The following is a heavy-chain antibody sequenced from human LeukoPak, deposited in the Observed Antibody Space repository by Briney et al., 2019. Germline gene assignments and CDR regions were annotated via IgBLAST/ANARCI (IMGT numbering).Heavy chain of an antibody. V-gene: IGHV3-7*01. CDR3: ATLPYCSSTSCYDY. CDR1: GFTFTNYW. D-gene: IGHD2-2*01. Sequence: GGSLRLSCAASGFTFTNYWMSWVRQLQGKGLDGLPNIKQDGSEKYYVDSVKGRFTISRDNAKNSLYLQMSSLRAEDTALYYCATLPYCSSTSCYDYWGQGTLVTVSS. CDR2: IKQDGSEK. J-gene: IGHJ4*02.